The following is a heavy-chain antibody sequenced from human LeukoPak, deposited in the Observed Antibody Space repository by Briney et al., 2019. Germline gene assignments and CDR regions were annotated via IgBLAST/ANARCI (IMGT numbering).Heavy chain of an antibody. CDR1: GFTFSKYW. CDR3: ARVESGSCSNTRCRSIDY. Sequence: GGSLRLSCAASGFTFSKYWLYWVRQAPGEGLVWVSRINTDGSDTSYADSVKGRFTISRDNAKNTLYLQMSSLRAEDTAVYYCARVESGSCSNTRCRSIDYWGQGTLVTVSS. J-gene: IGHJ4*02. D-gene: IGHD2-2*01. V-gene: IGHV3-74*01. CDR2: INTDGSDT.